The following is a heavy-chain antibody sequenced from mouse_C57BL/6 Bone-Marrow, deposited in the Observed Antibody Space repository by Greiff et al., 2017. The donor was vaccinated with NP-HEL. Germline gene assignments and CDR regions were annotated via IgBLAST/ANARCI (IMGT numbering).Heavy chain of an antibody. CDR3: ARLIYSFSSGGLAY. V-gene: IGHV1-80*01. CDR1: GYAFSSYW. Sequence: QVQLKESGAELVKPGASVKISCKASGYAFSSYWMNWVKQRPGKGLEWIGQIYPGDGDTNYNGKFKGKATLTAAKSSSTAYMQLNSLTSKDSAVYFCARLIYSFSSGGLAYWGKGTLVTVS. J-gene: IGHJ3*01. D-gene: IGHD1-1*01. CDR2: IYPGDGDT.